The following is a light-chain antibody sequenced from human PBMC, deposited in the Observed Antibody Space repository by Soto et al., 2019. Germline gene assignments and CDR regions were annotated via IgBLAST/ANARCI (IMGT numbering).Light chain of an antibody. J-gene: IGKJ4*01. CDR3: MQALQTPLT. V-gene: IGKV2-28*01. CDR2: LGS. Sequence: DIVMTQSPLSLPVTPGEPASISCRSSQSLLHSSGYNHLDWYLQKPGQSPQLLIYLGSNRASGVPERFSGSGSGTDFTLTIIRVEAEDVGVYYCMQALQTPLTFGGGTKVEIK. CDR1: QSLLHSSGYNH.